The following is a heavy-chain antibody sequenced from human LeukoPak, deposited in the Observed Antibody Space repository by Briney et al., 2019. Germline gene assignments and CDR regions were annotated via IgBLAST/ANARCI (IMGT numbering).Heavy chain of an antibody. V-gene: IGHV3-23*01. J-gene: IGHJ4*02. CDR2: VSGSGGST. CDR3: AKARTTVTTYLDY. CDR1: GFTFSSYG. Sequence: GTLRLSCAASGFTFSSYGMSWVRQAPGKGLEWVSAVSGSGGSTYYADSVKGRFTISRDNSKNTLYLQMNSLRAEDTAVYYCAKARTTVTTYLDYWGQGTLVTVSS. D-gene: IGHD4-17*01.